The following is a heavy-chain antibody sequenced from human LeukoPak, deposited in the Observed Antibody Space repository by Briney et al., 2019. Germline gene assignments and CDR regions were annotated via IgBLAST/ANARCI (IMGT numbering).Heavy chain of an antibody. CDR1: GFTFSSYG. D-gene: IGHD6-19*01. J-gene: IGHJ4*02. V-gene: IGHV3-30*18. CDR3: AKYSSGSSLDY. CDR2: ISYDGSNK. Sequence: GGSLRLSCAASGFTFSSYGMHWVRQAPGKGLEWVAVISYDGSNKYYADSVKGRFTISRDNSKNTLYLQMNSLRAEDTAVYYCAKYSSGSSLDYWGQGTLVTVSS.